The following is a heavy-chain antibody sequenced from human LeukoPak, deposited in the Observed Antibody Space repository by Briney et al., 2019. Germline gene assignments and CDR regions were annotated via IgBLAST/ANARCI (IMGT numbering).Heavy chain of an antibody. CDR3: ARIGYCSSTSCGYYYGMDV. J-gene: IGHJ6*02. V-gene: IGHV1-2*06. CDR2: INPNSGGT. Sequence: ASVKVSCKASGYTFTGYYMHWVRQAPGQGLEWMGRINPNSGGTNYAQKFQGRVTMTRDTSISTAYMELSRLRSDDTAVYYCARIGYCSSTSCGYYYGMDVWGQGTTVTVSS. CDR1: GYTFTGYY. D-gene: IGHD2-2*01.